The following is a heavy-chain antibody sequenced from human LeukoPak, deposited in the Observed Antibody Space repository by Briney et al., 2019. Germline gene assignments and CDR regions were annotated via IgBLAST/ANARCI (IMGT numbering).Heavy chain of an antibody. CDR1: GGAINRRNYY. CDR3: ARRVAISGNFFDY. J-gene: IGHJ4*02. Sequence: SETLSLTCTVVGGAINRRNYYWGWIRQSPGKGLEWIGSTYYSGSVNNNPSLQSRVTISVDTSRNQFSLKLTSVTAADTAVYYCARRVAISGNFFDYWGPGTLVTVS. CDR2: TYYSGSV. V-gene: IGHV4-39*01. D-gene: IGHD3-3*01.